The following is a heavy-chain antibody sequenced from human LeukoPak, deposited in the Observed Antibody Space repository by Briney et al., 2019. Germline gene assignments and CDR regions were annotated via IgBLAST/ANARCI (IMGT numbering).Heavy chain of an antibody. D-gene: IGHD4-11*01. J-gene: IGHJ5*02. CDR1: GGSISSGSYY. V-gene: IGHV4-61*02. CDR3: ARGSGYSNYEFDP. CDR2: IYTSGST. Sequence: SQTLSLTCTVSGGSISSGSYYWSWVRQPAGKGLEWIGRIYTSGSTNYNPSLKSRVTISVDTSKNQFSLKLSSVTAADTAVYYCARGSGYSNYEFDPWGQGTLVTVSS.